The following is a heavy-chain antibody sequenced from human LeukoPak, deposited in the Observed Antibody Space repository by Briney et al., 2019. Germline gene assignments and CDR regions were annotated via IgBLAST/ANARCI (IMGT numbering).Heavy chain of an antibody. D-gene: IGHD3-9*01. V-gene: IGHV3-49*03. Sequence: PGRSLRLSCTASGFTFGDYAMSWFRQAPGKGLEWVSFIRSKAYGGTTEYAASVKGRFTISRDDSKSIAYLQMNSLKTEDTAVYYCTRGYYDILTGYRFDYWGQGTLVTVSS. CDR2: IRSKAYGGTT. CDR3: TRGYYDILTGYRFDY. J-gene: IGHJ4*02. CDR1: GFTFGDYA.